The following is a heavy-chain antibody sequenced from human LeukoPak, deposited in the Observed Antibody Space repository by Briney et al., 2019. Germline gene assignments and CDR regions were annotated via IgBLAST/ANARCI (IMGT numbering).Heavy chain of an antibody. D-gene: IGHD6-13*01. CDR2: ITASSSTE. CDR3: ATSPPDSSWVY. V-gene: IGHV3-48*01. J-gene: IGHJ4*02. Sequence: GGSLRLSCAASGFTFSSSSMNWVRQAPGKGLEWVSYITASSSTEYYADSVKGRFTISRDNAKNSLYLQMNSLRAEDTAVYYCATSPPDSSWVYWGQGTLVTVSS. CDR1: GFTFSSSS.